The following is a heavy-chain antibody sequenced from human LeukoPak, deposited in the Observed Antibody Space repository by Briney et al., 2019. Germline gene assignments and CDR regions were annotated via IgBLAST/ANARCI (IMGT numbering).Heavy chain of an antibody. D-gene: IGHD4-23*01. J-gene: IGHJ4*02. V-gene: IGHV4-34*01. CDR2: GSDIGGT. Sequence: SETLSLTCAVYGESLNGHYWSWIRQSPGKGLEWIGEGSDIGGTKFNPSLKGRVSISADTSKNHFSLNLTSVTAADTAVYYCARTRAYGGRPDYWGQGTLVTVSS. CDR1: GESLNGHY. CDR3: ARTRAYGGRPDY.